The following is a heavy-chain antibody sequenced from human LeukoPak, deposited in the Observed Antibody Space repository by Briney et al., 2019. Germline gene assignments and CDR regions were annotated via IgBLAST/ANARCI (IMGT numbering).Heavy chain of an antibody. D-gene: IGHD3-22*01. V-gene: IGHV3-23*01. CDR1: GFIFNNYG. J-gene: IGHJ5*02. CDR3: AKGSSGYFADL. CDR2: IRNDGGGT. Sequence: GGSLRLSCAASGFIFNNYGLIWVRQAPGKGLEWVSAIRNDGGGTQYADFVEGRFTISRDNSKNTLFLRMSSLRAEDTALYYCAKGSSGYFADLWGQGTLVTVSS.